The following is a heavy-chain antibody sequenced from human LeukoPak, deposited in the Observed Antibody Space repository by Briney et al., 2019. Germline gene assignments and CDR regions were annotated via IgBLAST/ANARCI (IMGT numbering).Heavy chain of an antibody. V-gene: IGHV3-49*04. CDR2: IRSKAYGGTT. J-gene: IGHJ6*02. CDR3: TSSLHDYYYGMDV. D-gene: IGHD2-15*01. Sequence: GGSLRLSCTASGFTFGDYAMSCVRQAPGKGLEWVGFIRSKAYGGTTEYAASVKGRFTISRDDSKSIAYLQMNSLKTEDTAVYYCTSSLHDYYYGMDVWGQGTTVTVSS. CDR1: GFTFGDYA.